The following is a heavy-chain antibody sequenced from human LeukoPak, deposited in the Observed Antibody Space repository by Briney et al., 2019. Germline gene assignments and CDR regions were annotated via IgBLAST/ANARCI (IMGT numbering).Heavy chain of an antibody. CDR1: GFTFDDYG. J-gene: IGHJ4*02. V-gene: IGHV3-20*04. Sequence: GGSLRLSCAASGFTSGFTFDDYGMNWVRQVPGKGLEWVSGISRDGGRTGYADSVQGRFTISRDNSRNSLHLQMNSLRVEDTAFYYCVKDSNYGLWRGYYKGFDNWSQGTLVTVSS. D-gene: IGHD3-3*01. CDR3: VKDSNYGLWRGYYKGFDN. CDR2: ISRDGGRT.